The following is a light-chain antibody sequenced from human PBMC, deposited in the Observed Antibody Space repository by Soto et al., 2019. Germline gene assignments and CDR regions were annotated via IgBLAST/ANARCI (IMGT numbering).Light chain of an antibody. CDR1: QSVSSN. CDR2: GAS. CDR3: QQYNNWPPT. V-gene: IGKV3-15*01. Sequence: IVMTQSPATLSLSPGERATLSCRASQSVSSNLAWYQQKPGQAPRLLIYGASTRATGIPARFSGSGSGTEFTLTISSLQSEDFAVYYCQQYNNWPPTFGGGTKVDIK. J-gene: IGKJ4*01.